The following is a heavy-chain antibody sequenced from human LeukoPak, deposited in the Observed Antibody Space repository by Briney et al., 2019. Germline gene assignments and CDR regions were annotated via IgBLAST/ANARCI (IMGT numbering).Heavy chain of an antibody. CDR3: AKDQSKKVAAAGSSPFDF. CDR2: MSYDVSNK. Sequence: GRSLRLSCAASGFTFSSYGMHWVRQAPGKGLEWVAVMSYDVSNKYYADSVKGRFTISRDNSKNTLYLEMNSLRAEDTAVYYCAKDQSKKVAAAGSSPFDFWGQGALVTVSS. D-gene: IGHD6-13*01. CDR1: GFTFSSYG. J-gene: IGHJ4*02. V-gene: IGHV3-30*18.